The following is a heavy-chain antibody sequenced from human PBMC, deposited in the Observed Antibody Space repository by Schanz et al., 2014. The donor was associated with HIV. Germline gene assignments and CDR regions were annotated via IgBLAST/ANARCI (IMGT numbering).Heavy chain of an antibody. D-gene: IGHD3-3*01. V-gene: IGHV3-33*01. CDR3: TRGRFLERGGMDV. CDR1: GFTFSSYG. J-gene: IGHJ6*02. Sequence: QVQLVESGGGVVQPGRSLRLSCAASGFTFSSYGMHWVRQAPGKGLEWVAVNWFDGRKKYYGDSVKGRFMISRDNSNNTLYLQMNSLRAEDTAVYFCTRGRFLERGGMDVWGQGTAVTVSS. CDR2: NWFDGRKK.